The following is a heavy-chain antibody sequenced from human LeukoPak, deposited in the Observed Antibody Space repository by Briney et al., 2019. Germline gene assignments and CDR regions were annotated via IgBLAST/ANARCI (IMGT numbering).Heavy chain of an antibody. V-gene: IGHV4-59*08. D-gene: IGHD3-16*01. CDR3: AVGATHYYMDV. Sequence: SETLSLTCTVSGGSIRGYYWSWVRQPPGKGLEWIAYIYYSGSTNYNPSLKSRVTISLDTSKNLFSLKLSSVTAADTAVYYCAVGATHYYMDVWGKGTTVTVSS. CDR1: GGSIRGYY. CDR2: IYYSGST. J-gene: IGHJ6*03.